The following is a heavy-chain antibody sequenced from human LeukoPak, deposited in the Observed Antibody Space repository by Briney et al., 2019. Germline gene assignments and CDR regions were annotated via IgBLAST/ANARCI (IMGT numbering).Heavy chain of an antibody. D-gene: IGHD3-10*01. V-gene: IGHV1-24*01. CDR1: GYTLTELS. CDR3: ATYYYGSGSYYLNNWFNP. J-gene: IGHJ5*02. Sequence: ASVKASCKVSGYTLTELSMHWVRQAPGKGLEWMGGFDPEDGETIYAQKFQGRVTMTEDTSTDTAYMELSSLRSEDTAVYYCATYYYGSGSYYLNNWFNPWGQGTLVTVSS. CDR2: FDPEDGET.